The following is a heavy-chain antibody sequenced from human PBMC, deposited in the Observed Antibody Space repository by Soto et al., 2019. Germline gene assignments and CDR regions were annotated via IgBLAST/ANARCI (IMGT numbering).Heavy chain of an antibody. CDR1: GFSFSNGRVG. Sequence: QVTLKESGPVLVKPTETLTLTCTVSGFSFSNGRVGVSWIRQPPGKALEWLAHIFSTDEKSYSTSLKSRLTISKDTSKSQVVLTMTNMDPVDTXXXXXXXXXXXXXXXXXXXXXXGQGTLVTVSS. V-gene: IGHV2-26*01. CDR2: IFSTDEK. J-gene: IGHJ4*02. CDR3: XXXXXXXXXXXXXXXX.